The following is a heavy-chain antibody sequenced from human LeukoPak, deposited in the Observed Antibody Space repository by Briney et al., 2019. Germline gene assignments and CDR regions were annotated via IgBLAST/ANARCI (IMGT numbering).Heavy chain of an antibody. CDR3: ARDQLLGRSEWELPHSDGFDY. V-gene: IGHV4-59*12. CDR2: IYYSGST. J-gene: IGHJ4*02. Sequence: SETLSLTCTVSGGSISSYYWSWIRQPPGKGLEWIGYIYYSGSTNYNPSLKSRVTISVDTSKNQFSLKLSSVTPEDTAVYYCARDQLLGRSEWELPHSDGFDYWGQGTLVTVSS. D-gene: IGHD1-26*01. CDR1: GGSISSYY.